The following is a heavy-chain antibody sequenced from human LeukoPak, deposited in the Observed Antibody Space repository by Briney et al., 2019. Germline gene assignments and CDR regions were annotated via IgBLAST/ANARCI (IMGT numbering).Heavy chain of an antibody. CDR3: ARVGRSYYYMDV. Sequence: SETLSLTCAVYGGSFSGYYWSWIRQPPGKGLEWIGEINHSGSTNYNPSLKSRVTISVDTSKNQFSLKLSSVTAADTAVYYCARVGRSYYYMDVWGKATTVTVSS. V-gene: IGHV4-34*01. J-gene: IGHJ6*03. CDR2: INHSGST. D-gene: IGHD1-26*01. CDR1: GGSFSGYY.